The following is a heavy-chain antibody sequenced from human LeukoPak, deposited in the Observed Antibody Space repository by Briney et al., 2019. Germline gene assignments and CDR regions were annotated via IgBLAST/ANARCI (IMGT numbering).Heavy chain of an antibody. CDR3: ARVPYYCGSGTYNGGWFDP. V-gene: IGHV4-39*07. J-gene: IGHJ5*02. D-gene: IGHD3-10*01. Sequence: SETLSLTCTVSGGSISSSSYYWGWIRQPPGKGLEWIGSIYYSGSTYYNPSLKSRVTISVDTSKNQFSLKLSSVTAADTAVYYCARVPYYCGSGTYNGGWFDPWGQGTLVTVSS. CDR2: IYYSGST. CDR1: GGSISSSSYY.